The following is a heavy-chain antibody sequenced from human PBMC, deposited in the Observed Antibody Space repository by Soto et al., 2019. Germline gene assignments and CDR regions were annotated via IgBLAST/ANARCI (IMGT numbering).Heavy chain of an antibody. V-gene: IGHV1-69*01. CDR2: IIPIFGTA. J-gene: IGHJ4*02. D-gene: IGHD2-2*01. CDR3: AILQGNDIVVVPSTPVDY. Sequence: QVQLVQSGAEVKKPGSSVKVSCKASGGTFSSYAISWVRQAPGQGLEWMGGIIPIFGTANYAQKFQGRVTITADESTSTAYMELSSLRSEDTAVYYCAILQGNDIVVVPSTPVDYWGQGTLVTVSS. CDR1: GGTFSSYA.